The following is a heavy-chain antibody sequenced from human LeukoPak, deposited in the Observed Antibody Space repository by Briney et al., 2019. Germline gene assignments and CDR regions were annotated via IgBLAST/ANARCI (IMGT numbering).Heavy chain of an antibody. V-gene: IGHV3-48*03. CDR1: GFTFRTFE. CDR2: ISSSGSNI. D-gene: IGHD5-24*01. CDR3: ARADMATITIDY. Sequence: GGSLGLSCAASGFTFRTFEMNWVRQAPGKGLEWVSYISSSGSNIYYADSVKGRFTISRDNAKNSLYLRMNSLRVEDTAVYYCARADMATITIDYWGQGTLVTVSS. J-gene: IGHJ4*02.